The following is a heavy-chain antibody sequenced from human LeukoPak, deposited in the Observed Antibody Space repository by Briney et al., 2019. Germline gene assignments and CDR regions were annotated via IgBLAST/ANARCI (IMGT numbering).Heavy chain of an antibody. V-gene: IGHV1-18*01. J-gene: IGHJ4*02. CDR1: GYTFTSYG. D-gene: IGHD2-21*02. CDR3: ARGDTARRVTAILRH. CDR2: ISAYNGNT. Sequence: GASVKVSCKASGYTFTSYGISWVRQAPGQGLEWMGWISAYNGNTNYAQKLQGRVTMTTDTSTSTAYMELRSLRSDDTAVYYCARGDTARRVTAILRHWGQGTLVTVSS.